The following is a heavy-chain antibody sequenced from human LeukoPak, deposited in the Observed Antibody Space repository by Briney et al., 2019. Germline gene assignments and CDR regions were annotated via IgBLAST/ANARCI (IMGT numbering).Heavy chain of an antibody. CDR1: GYTFTGYY. J-gene: IGHJ4*02. Sequence: GASVKVSCKASGYTFTGYYMHWVRQAPGQGLEWMGWINPNSGSTNYAQKFQGRVTMTRDTSISTAYMELSRLRSDDTAVYYCARPVLSGAAAADFDYWGQGTLVTVSS. D-gene: IGHD6-13*01. V-gene: IGHV1-2*02. CDR3: ARPVLSGAAAADFDY. CDR2: INPNSGST.